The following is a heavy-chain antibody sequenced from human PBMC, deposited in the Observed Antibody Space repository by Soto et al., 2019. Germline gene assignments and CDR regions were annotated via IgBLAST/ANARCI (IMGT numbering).Heavy chain of an antibody. J-gene: IGHJ4*02. CDR1: GGTFSSYA. V-gene: IGHV1-69*13. CDR3: ARKYSSSWYEMDY. Sequence: GASVKVSCKASGGTFSSYAISWVRQAPGQGLEWMGGIIPIFGTANYAQKFQGRVTITADESTSTAYMELSSLRSDDTAVYYCARKYSSSWYEMDYWGQGTLVTVSS. D-gene: IGHD6-13*01. CDR2: IIPIFGTA.